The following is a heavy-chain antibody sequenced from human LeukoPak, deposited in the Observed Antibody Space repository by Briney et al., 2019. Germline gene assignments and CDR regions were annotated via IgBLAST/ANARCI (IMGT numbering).Heavy chain of an antibody. CDR2: IYYSGST. V-gene: IGHV4-59*01. CDR1: GGSISSYY. D-gene: IGHD5-12*01. CDR3: ARYAITSAFDI. Sequence: SETLSLTCTVSGGSISSYYWSWIRQPPGKGLEWIGYIYYSGSTNYNPSLKSRVTISVDTSKNQFSLKLSSVTAADTAVYYCARYAITSAFDIWGQGTMVTVSS. J-gene: IGHJ3*02.